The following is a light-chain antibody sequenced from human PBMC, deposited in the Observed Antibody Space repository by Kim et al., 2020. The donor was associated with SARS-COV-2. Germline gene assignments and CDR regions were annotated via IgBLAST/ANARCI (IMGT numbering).Light chain of an antibody. V-gene: IGKV4-1*01. CDR2: WAS. Sequence: SATIYCQSSQNIFYSSNNKNFLTWYQQKPGQPPKVLIYWASIRESGVPDRFSGSGSATDFTLTISSLQAEDVAVYYCQQYFATPYTFGQGTKLEI. CDR3: QQYFATPYT. J-gene: IGKJ2*01. CDR1: QNIFYSSNNKNF.